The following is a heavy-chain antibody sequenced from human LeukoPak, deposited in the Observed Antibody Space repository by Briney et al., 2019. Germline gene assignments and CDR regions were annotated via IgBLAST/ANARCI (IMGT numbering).Heavy chain of an antibody. D-gene: IGHD3-10*01. CDR1: GGSISSGGYY. V-gene: IGHV4-31*03. CDR3: ARAGMVRGVTVSLYFDY. Sequence: PSQTLSLTCTVSGGSISSGGYYCSWIRQHPGKGLEWIGYIYYSGSTYYNPSLKSRVTISVDTSKNQFSLKLSSVTAADTAVYYRARAGMVRGVTVSLYFDYWGQGNLVTV. J-gene: IGHJ4*02. CDR2: IYYSGST.